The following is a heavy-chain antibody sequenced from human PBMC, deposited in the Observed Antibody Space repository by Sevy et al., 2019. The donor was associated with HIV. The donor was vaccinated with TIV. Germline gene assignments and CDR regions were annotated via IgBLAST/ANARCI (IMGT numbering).Heavy chain of an antibody. D-gene: IGHD2-8*02. J-gene: IGHJ6*02. Sequence: GGSLRLSCAASRFPFSNYAMSWVRQAPGKGLEWVSTLSGGGSRTYYSDSVTGRFIISRDNSRNTLYLQMNSLRAEDTAIYYCAKRRVRSGLSGRGANYGMDVWGRGTTVTVSS. CDR2: LSGGGSRT. CDR3: AKRRVRSGLSGRGANYGMDV. CDR1: RFPFSNYA. V-gene: IGHV3-23*01.